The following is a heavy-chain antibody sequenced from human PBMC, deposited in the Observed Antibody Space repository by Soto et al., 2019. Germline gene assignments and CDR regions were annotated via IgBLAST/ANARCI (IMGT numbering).Heavy chain of an antibody. D-gene: IGHD2-2*01. J-gene: IGHJ5*02. V-gene: IGHV4-34*01. CDR3: ARRLLVVVPAATKYGWFDP. Sequence: SETLSLTFGVLGGSFRGYYWSWIRQPPGKGLEWIGEINHSGSTYYNPSLKSRVTISVDTSKNQFSLKLSSVTAADTAVYYCARRLLVVVPAATKYGWFDPWGQGTLVTVSS. CDR1: GGSFRGYY. CDR2: INHSGST.